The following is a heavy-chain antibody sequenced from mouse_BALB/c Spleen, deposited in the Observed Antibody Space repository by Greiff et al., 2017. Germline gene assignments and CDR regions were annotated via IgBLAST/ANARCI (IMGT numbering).Heavy chain of an antibody. Sequence: VQLQQSGAELVRPGASVTLSCKASGYTFTDYEMHWVKQTPVHGLEWIGAIDPETGGTAYNQKFKGKATLTADKSSSTAYMELRSLTSEDSAVYYCTRPPYRYDEGAWFAYWGQGTLVTVSA. J-gene: IGHJ3*01. CDR1: GYTFTDYE. CDR3: TRPPYRYDEGAWFAY. D-gene: IGHD2-14*01. V-gene: IGHV1-15*01. CDR2: IDPETGGT.